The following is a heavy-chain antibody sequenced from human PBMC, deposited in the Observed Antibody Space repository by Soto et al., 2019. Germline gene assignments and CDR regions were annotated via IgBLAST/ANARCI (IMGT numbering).Heavy chain of an antibody. V-gene: IGHV4-39*01. CDR3: ARDDILIGYNTASNHDAFDI. J-gene: IGHJ3*02. Sequence: SETLSLTCTVSGGSLSNSSYYWAWIRQPPGKGLEWIGSIFYSGSTYHNPSLKSRVTIFVDTSKSQFSLKLSSVTAADTAVYYCARDDILIGYNTASNHDAFDIWGQGTMVTVSS. CDR2: IFYSGST. CDR1: GGSLSNSSYY. D-gene: IGHD3-9*01.